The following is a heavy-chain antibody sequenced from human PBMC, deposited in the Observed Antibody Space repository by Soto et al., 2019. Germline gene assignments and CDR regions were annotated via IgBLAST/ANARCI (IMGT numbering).Heavy chain of an antibody. Sequence: GGSLRLSCAASEFTFSTYAMSWVRQAPGKGLEWVSAISGSGGSTYYADSVKGRFTISRDNSKNTLYLQMNSLRAEDTAVYYCAKSYYDILTGLVYYYGMDVWGQGTTVTVSS. V-gene: IGHV3-23*01. CDR3: AKSYYDILTGLVYYYGMDV. CDR2: ISGSGGST. D-gene: IGHD3-9*01. CDR1: EFTFSTYA. J-gene: IGHJ6*02.